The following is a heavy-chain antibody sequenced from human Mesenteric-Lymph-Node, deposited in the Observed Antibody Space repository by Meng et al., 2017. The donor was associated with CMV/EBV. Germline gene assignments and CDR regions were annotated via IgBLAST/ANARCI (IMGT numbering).Heavy chain of an antibody. CDR1: GFRPSTYT. D-gene: IGHD3-10*01. CDR2: ITRSSTYI. V-gene: IGHV3-21*01. CDR3: ATIQGHYGSGTDLRGY. Sequence: GGSLRLSCAASGFRPSTYTMNWVRQTPGKGLEWVSSITRSSTYIYYADSVKGRFTISRDNAKNSLYLQMNSLRAEDTAVYYCATIQGHYGSGTDLRGYWGQGTLVTVSS. J-gene: IGHJ4*02.